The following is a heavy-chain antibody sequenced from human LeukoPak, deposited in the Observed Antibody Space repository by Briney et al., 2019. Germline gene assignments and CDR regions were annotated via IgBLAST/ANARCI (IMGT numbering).Heavy chain of an antibody. CDR1: GGSFSGYY. Sequence: SETLSLTCAVYGGSFSGYYWSWIRQPPGKGLEWIGEINHSGSTNYNPSLKSRVTISVDTSKNQFSLKLSSVTAADTAVYYCAREGVRGYSYGYSPMGYHYYGMDVWGQGTTVAVSS. V-gene: IGHV4-34*01. J-gene: IGHJ6*02. CDR2: INHSGST. CDR3: AREGVRGYSYGYSPMGYHYYGMDV. D-gene: IGHD5-18*01.